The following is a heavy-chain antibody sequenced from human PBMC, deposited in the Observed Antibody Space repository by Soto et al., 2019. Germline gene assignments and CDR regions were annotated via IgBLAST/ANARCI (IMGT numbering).Heavy chain of an antibody. CDR1: GGSISSGGYS. D-gene: IGHD1-26*01. CDR2: IYHSGST. Sequence: SETLSLTCAVSGGSISSGGYSWSWIRQPPGKGLEWIGYIYHSGSTYYNPSLKSRVTISVDTSKNQFSLKLSSVTAADTAVYYCAREGDWELRFFDYWGQGTLVTVSS. CDR3: AREGDWELRFFDY. J-gene: IGHJ4*02. V-gene: IGHV4-30-2*01.